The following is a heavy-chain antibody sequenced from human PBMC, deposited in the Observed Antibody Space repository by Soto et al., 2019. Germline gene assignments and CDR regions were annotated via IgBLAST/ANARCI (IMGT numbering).Heavy chain of an antibody. J-gene: IGHJ6*02. V-gene: IGHV1-8*01. CDR3: ARASSGWSYYYYYYGMDV. CDR2: MNPNSGNT. CDR1: GYTFTSYD. Sequence: SVKVSCKASGYTFTSYDINWVRQATGQGLEWMGWMNPNSGNTGYAQKFQGRVTMTRNTSISTAYMELSSLRSEDTAVYYCARASSGWSYYYYYYGMDVWGQGTTVTVSS. D-gene: IGHD6-19*01.